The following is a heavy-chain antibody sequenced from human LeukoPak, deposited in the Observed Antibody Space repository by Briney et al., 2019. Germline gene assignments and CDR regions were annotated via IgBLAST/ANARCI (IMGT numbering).Heavy chain of an antibody. CDR1: DGSISSYY. V-gene: IGHV4-59*01. CDR3: ARGSSWFDP. Sequence: SETLSLTCTVSDGSISSYYWSWIRQPPGKGLEWIGYIYYSGSTNYNPSLKSRVTISVDTSKNQFSLKLSSVTAADTAVYYCARGSSWFDPWGQGTQVTVSS. CDR2: IYYSGST. J-gene: IGHJ5*02.